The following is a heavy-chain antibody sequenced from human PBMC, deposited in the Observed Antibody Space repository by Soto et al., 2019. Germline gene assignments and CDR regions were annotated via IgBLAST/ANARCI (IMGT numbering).Heavy chain of an antibody. J-gene: IGHJ4*02. CDR2: IYHTGNV. D-gene: IGHD3-3*01. Sequence: QVQLQESGPGLVTPSGTLSLTCTVSGGSISSRNWWSWVRQSPGGDLEFIGEIYHTGNVKYNPSLESRATISLDHSKNQFSLTLKYVTAADSALYYCARVASWDYGESGYYRPYDSGGQGKLVTVSS. CDR1: GGSISSRNW. V-gene: IGHV4-4*02. CDR3: ARVASWDYGESGYYRPYDS.